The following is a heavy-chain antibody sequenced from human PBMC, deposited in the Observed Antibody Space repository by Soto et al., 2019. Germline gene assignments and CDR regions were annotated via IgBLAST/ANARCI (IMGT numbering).Heavy chain of an antibody. CDR2: IIPILGIA. D-gene: IGHD6-19*01. CDR1: GGTFSSYT. Sequence: QVQLVQSGAEVKKPGSSVKVSCKASGGTFSSYTISWVRQAPGQGLEWMGRIIPILGIAKFAQKYQGRARITEDKSTSTAYMELSSLRSEDTAVYYCASIAVADVAFHIWGQGTMVTVSS. J-gene: IGHJ3*02. V-gene: IGHV1-69*02. CDR3: ASIAVADVAFHI.